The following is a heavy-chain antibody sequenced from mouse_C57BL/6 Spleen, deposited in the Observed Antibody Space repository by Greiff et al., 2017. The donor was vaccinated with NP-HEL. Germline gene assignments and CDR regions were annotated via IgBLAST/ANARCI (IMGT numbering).Heavy chain of an antibody. V-gene: IGHV5-16*01. CDR1: GFTFSDYY. CDR2: INYDGSST. D-gene: IGHD3-2*02. Sequence: EVMLVESEGGLVQPGSSMKLSCTASGFTFSDYYMAWVRQVPEKGLEWVANINYDGSSTYYLDSLKSRFIISRDNAKNILYLQMSSLKSEDTATYYCARETAQAPLAMDYWGQGTSVTVSS. CDR3: ARETAQAPLAMDY. J-gene: IGHJ4*01.